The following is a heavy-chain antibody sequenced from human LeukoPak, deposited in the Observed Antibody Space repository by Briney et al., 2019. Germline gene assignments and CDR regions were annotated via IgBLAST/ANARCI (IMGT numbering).Heavy chain of an antibody. V-gene: IGHV3-23*01. J-gene: IGHJ4*02. CDR1: GFTFSSYA. CDR2: ISGSGGST. CDR3: ANLKTNSRSVDY. D-gene: IGHD6-13*01. Sequence: GGSLRLSCAASGFTFSSYAMSWVRQAPGKGLEWVSAISGSGGSTYYADSVKGRFAISRDNSKNTLYLQMNSLRAEDTAVYYCANLKTNSRSVDYWGQGTLVTVSS.